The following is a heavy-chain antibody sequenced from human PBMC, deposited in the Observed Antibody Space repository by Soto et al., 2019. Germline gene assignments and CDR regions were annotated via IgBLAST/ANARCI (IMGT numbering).Heavy chain of an antibody. CDR3: ARESRRWEQQPEYFQH. Sequence: GGSLRLSCAASGFTFSSYEMNWVRQAPGKGLEWVSYISSSGSTIYYADSVKGRFTISRDNAKNSLYLQMNSLRAEDTAVYYCARESRRWEQQPEYFQHWGQGTLVTVSS. CDR1: GFTFSSYE. V-gene: IGHV3-48*03. D-gene: IGHD6-13*01. CDR2: ISSSGSTI. J-gene: IGHJ1*01.